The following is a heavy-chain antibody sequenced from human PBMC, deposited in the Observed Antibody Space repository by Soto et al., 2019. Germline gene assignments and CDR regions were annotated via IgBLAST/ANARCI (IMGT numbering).Heavy chain of an antibody. CDR2: IIPLFDTA. J-gene: IGHJ6*02. V-gene: IGHV1-69*13. CDR3: ARGLDTYAYNSAMDV. D-gene: IGHD3-16*01. Sequence: SVKVSCKASGGTFNNHAISWVRQVPGQGLESMGGIIPLFDTANYAENFEGRVTITADESTRTVYMELSDLTSADTAVYYCARGLDTYAYNSAMDVWGQGTTVTVSS. CDR1: GGTFNNHA.